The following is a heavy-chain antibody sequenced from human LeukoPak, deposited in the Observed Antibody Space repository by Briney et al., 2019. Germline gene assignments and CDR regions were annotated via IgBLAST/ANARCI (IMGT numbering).Heavy chain of an antibody. J-gene: IGHJ4*02. V-gene: IGHV4-59*08. D-gene: IGHD5-24*01. CDR3: ARASGRWLQLRFDY. CDR1: GGSFSGYY. CDR2: IYYSGST. Sequence: SETLSLTCAVYGGSFSGYYWSWIRQPPGKGLEWIGYIYYSGSTNYNPSLKSRVTISVDTSKNQFSLKLSSVTAADTAVYYCARASGRWLQLRFDYWGQGTLVTVSS.